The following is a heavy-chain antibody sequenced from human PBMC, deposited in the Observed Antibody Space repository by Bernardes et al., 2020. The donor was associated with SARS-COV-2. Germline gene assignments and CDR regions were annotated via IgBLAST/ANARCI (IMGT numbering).Heavy chain of an antibody. J-gene: IGHJ4*02. V-gene: IGHV4-39*01. CDR2: IYYSGST. Sequence: SETLSLTCTVSGGSISSSSYYWGWIRQPPGKGLEWIGSIYYSGSTYYNPSLKSRVTISEDTSKNQFSLKLSSVTAADTAVYYCARGGSRATWIQLWFSPPFDYWGQGTLVTVSS. CDR3: ARGGSRATWIQLWFSPPFDY. D-gene: IGHD5-18*01. CDR1: GGSISSSSYY.